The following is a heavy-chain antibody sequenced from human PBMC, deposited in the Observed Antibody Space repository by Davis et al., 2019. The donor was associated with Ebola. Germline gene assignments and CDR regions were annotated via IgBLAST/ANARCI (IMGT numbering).Heavy chain of an antibody. V-gene: IGHV3-21*06. CDR3: ATSWGLDS. Sequence: GGSLRLSCEASGFIFSNFGINWVRQAPGKGLEWVSFISSRNSYIYYTDSVKGRFTISRDNAKSTLYLQMDNLRVEDTAVYYCATSWGLDSWGRGTLVTVSS. D-gene: IGHD7-27*01. CDR2: ISSRNSYI. CDR1: GFIFSNFG. J-gene: IGHJ4*02.